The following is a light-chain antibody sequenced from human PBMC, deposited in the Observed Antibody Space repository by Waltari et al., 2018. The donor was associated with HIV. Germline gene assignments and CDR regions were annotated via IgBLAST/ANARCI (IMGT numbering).Light chain of an antibody. Sequence: QSALTQPPSASGSPGQSVISCTGTSSDVGGYNYVSWYQQHPGKAPKLMIYEVSKRPSGVPDRFSGSKSGNTASLTVSGLQAEDEADYYCSSYAGSNAVVFGGGTKLTVL. CDR3: SSYAGSNAVV. CDR1: SSDVGGYNY. CDR2: EVS. J-gene: IGLJ2*01. V-gene: IGLV2-8*01.